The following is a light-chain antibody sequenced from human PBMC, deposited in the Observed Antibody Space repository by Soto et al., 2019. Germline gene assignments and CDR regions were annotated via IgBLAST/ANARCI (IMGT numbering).Light chain of an antibody. V-gene: IGLV2-14*03. J-gene: IGLJ1*01. CDR2: DVS. Sequence: QSVLTQPASMSGSPGQSITISCTGTSSDVGGYNFVSWYQHHPGKAPKLVIYDVSNRPSGVSNRFSGSKSGNTASLTISGLQAEDEADYYCTSYTTSITYVFGTGTKVPVI. CDR1: SSDVGGYNF. CDR3: TSYTTSITYV.